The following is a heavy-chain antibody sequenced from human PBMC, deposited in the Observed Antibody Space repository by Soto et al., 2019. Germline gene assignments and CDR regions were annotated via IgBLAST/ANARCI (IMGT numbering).Heavy chain of an antibody. D-gene: IGHD3-16*02. CDR3: ARSIGRLYDYDWGTYRHHDGFDI. V-gene: IGHV1-18*01. CDR2: ISAYNGNT. Sequence: ASVKASCKASGYTFTSSGISWLRQAPGQGLEWMGWISAYNGNTNYAQKLQGRVTMTTDTSTSTAYMELRSLRSDDTAVYYCARSIGRLYDYDWGTYRHHDGFDIWGQGTMVTVSS. J-gene: IGHJ3*02. CDR1: GYTFTSSG.